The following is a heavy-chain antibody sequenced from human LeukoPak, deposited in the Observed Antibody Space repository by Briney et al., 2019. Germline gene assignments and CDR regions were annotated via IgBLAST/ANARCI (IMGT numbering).Heavy chain of an antibody. CDR2: IYRGGST. J-gene: IGHJ5*02. V-gene: IGHV3-66*02. D-gene: IGHD2-2*01. Sequence: GGSLRLSCAASEFTVSSNYVSWVRQLPGKGLEWVSVIYRGGSTYYADAVKGRFTISRDNSKNTFYLQMNSLRAEDTAVYYCARAMGCTSTTCRNNWFDPWGQGTLVTVSS. CDR3: ARAMGCTSTTCRNNWFDP. CDR1: EFTVSSNY.